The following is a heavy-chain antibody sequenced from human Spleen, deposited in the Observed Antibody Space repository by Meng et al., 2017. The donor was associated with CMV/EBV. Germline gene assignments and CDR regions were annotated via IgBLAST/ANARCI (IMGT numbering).Heavy chain of an antibody. CDR3: ARDNFYGSGPEDY. Sequence: SETLSLTCTVSGGSISSYYRSWIRQPPGKGLEWIGYIYYSGSTNYNPSLKSRVTISVDTSKNQFSLKLSSVTAADTAVYYCARDNFYGSGPEDYWGQGTLVTVSS. D-gene: IGHD3-10*01. CDR2: IYYSGST. V-gene: IGHV4-59*01. CDR1: GGSISSYY. J-gene: IGHJ4*02.